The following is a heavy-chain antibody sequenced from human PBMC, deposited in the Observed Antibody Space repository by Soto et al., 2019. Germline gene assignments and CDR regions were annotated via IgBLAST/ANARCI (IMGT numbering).Heavy chain of an antibody. J-gene: IGHJ2*01. CDR1: GFTFSSYA. D-gene: IGHD6-19*01. CDR3: AKVLPTSIAVAGIDWYFDL. Sequence: GGSLRLSCAASGFTFSSYAMSWVRQAPGKGLEWVSAISGSGGSTYYADSVKGRFTISRDNSKNTLYLQMNSLRAEDTAVYYCAKVLPTSIAVAGIDWYFDLWGRGTLVTVSS. CDR2: ISGSGGST. V-gene: IGHV3-23*01.